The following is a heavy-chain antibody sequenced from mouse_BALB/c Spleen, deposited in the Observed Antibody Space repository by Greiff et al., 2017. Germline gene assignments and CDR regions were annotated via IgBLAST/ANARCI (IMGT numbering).Heavy chain of an antibody. CDR2: IYPGDGDT. Sequence: QVQLQQSGPELVKPGASVKISCKASGYAFSSSWMNWVKQRPGQGLEWIGRIYPGDGDTNYNGKFKGKATLTADKSSSTAYMQLSSLTSVDSAVYFCARSRGDAMDYWGQGTTLTVSS. J-gene: IGHJ2*01. D-gene: IGHD1-1*02. CDR1: GYAFSSSW. CDR3: ARSRGDAMDY. V-gene: IGHV1-82*01.